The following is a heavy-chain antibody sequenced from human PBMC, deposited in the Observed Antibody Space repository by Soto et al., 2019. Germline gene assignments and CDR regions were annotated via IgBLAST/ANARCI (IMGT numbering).Heavy chain of an antibody. CDR1: GGTFSSYA. CDR3: ARAETIFGVVIRDYYYYYGMDV. V-gene: IGHV1-69*06. D-gene: IGHD3-3*01. Sequence: SVKVSCKASGGTFSSYAISWVRQAPGQGLEWMGGIIPIFGTANYAQKFQGRVTITADKSTSTAYMELSSLRSEDTAVYYCARAETIFGVVIRDYYYYYGMDVWGQGTTVTVSS. CDR2: IIPIFGTA. J-gene: IGHJ6*02.